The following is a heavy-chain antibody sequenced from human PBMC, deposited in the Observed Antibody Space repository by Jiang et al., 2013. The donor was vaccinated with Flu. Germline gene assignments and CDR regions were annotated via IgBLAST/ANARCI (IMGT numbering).Heavy chain of an antibody. V-gene: IGHV3-30*18. Sequence: VQLVESGGGVVQPGRSLRLSCAASGFTFSSYGMHWVRQAPGKGLEWVAVISYDGSNKYYADSVKGRFTISSDNSKNTLYLQMNSLRAEDTAVYYCAKDSYGYSSSWYAHYGMDVWGQGTTVTVSS. CDR1: GFTFSSYG. D-gene: IGHD6-13*01. J-gene: IGHJ6*02. CDR2: ISYDGSNK. CDR3: AKDSYGYSSSWYAHYGMDV.